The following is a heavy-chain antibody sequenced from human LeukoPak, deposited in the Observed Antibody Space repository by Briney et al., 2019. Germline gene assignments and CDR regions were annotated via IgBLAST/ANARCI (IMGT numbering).Heavy chain of an antibody. V-gene: IGHV3-9*01. CDR3: AKDGGGGRYCSGGSCYYFDY. CDR2: ISWNSGSI. CDR1: GFTFDDYA. Sequence: PGGSLRLSCAASGFTFDDYAMHWVRQAPGKGLEWVSGISWNSGSIGYADSVKGRFTISRDNAKNSLYLQMNSLRAEDTALYYFAKDGGGGRYCSGGSCYYFDYWGQGTLVTVSS. J-gene: IGHJ4*02. D-gene: IGHD2-15*01.